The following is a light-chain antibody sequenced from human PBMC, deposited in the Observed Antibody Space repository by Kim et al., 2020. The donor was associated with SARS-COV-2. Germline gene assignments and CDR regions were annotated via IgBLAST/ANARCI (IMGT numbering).Light chain of an antibody. V-gene: IGLV2-8*01. CDR2: EVN. Sequence: GQSVTVACTGTISDVGDDNYVSWYQQHPGNAPKLMIFEVNTRPSGVPDRFSGSKSGNTASLTVSGLQAEDEADYYCSSYAGSNNWVFGGGTQLTVL. CDR1: ISDVGDDNY. J-gene: IGLJ3*02. CDR3: SSYAGSNNWV.